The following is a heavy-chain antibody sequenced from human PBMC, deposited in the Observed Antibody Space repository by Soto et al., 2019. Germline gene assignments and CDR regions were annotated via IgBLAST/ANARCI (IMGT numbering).Heavy chain of an antibody. J-gene: IGHJ5*02. CDR1: GFTFRSSG. V-gene: IGHV3-30*18. D-gene: IGHD2-2*01. CDR3: AKDLIVVIPAAPSWFDP. Sequence: GGSLRLSCAASGFTFRSSGMHWVRQAPGKGLEWVALTSYDGSNKYYTDSVKGRFTISRDNSKNTLYLQMNSLRTEDTAVYYCAKDLIVVIPAAPSWFDPWGQGTMVTVYS. CDR2: TSYDGSNK.